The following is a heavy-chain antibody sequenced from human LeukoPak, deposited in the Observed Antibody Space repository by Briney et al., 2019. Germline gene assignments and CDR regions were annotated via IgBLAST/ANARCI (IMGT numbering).Heavy chain of an antibody. CDR3: ARVPLYITGTTGWFDP. V-gene: IGHV4-34*01. CDR2: INHSGST. J-gene: IGHJ5*02. CDR1: GGSFSGYY. D-gene: IGHD1-7*01. Sequence: SETRSLTCAVYGGSFSGYYWSWIRQPPGKGLEWIGEINHSGSTNYNPSLKSRVTISVDTSKNQFSLKLSSVTAADTAVYYCARVPLYITGTTGWFDPWGQGTLVTVSS.